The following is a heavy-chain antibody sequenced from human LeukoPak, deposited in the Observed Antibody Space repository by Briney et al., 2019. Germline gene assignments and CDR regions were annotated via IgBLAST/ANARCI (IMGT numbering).Heavy chain of an antibody. Sequence: GASVNVSCKASGYTFTCYYMHWVRQAPGQGLEWMGWINPNSGGTNYAQKFQGRVTMTRDTSISTAYMELSRLRSDDTAVYYCARDNWSEGFDYWGQGTLVTVSS. CDR1: GYTFTCYY. CDR3: ARDNWSEGFDY. V-gene: IGHV1-2*02. D-gene: IGHD1-1*01. CDR2: INPNSGGT. J-gene: IGHJ4*02.